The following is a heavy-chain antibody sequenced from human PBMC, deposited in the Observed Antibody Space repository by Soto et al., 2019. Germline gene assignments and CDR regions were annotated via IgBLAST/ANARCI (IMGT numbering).Heavy chain of an antibody. CDR2: IWHDGSGT. V-gene: IGHV3-33*01. J-gene: IGHJ2*01. CDR3: VRDPVALRNRVRVGYFNL. CDR1: GFVFNMYG. Sequence: QVKLVESGGGVVQPGRSLRLSCAASGFVFNMYGMHWVRQAPGKGLEWVGVIWHDGSGTYYADALEGRFTISRDNSKNTLFLQMDSLTVEDTAVYYCVRDPVALRNRVRVGYFNLWGRGTQVTVSS. D-gene: IGHD1-26*01.